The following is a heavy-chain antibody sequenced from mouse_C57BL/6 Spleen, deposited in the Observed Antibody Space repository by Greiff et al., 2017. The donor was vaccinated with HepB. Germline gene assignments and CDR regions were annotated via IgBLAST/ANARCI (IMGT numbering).Heavy chain of an antibody. CDR2: IDPNSGGT. J-gene: IGHJ4*01. Sequence: VQLQQSGAELVKPGASVKLSCKASGYTFTSYWMHWVKQRPGRGLEWIGRIDPNSGGTKYNEKFKSKATLTVDKPSSTAYMQLSSLTSEDSAVYDWARKGEVAAYYAMDYWGQGTSVTVSS. V-gene: IGHV1-72*01. D-gene: IGHD1-1*01. CDR3: ARKGEVAAYYAMDY. CDR1: GYTFTSYW.